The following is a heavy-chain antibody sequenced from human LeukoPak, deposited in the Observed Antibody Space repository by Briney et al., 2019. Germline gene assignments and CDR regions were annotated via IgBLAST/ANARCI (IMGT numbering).Heavy chain of an antibody. J-gene: IGHJ3*02. D-gene: IGHD1-26*01. CDR1: GGSISSYY. CDR3: AREKGWELLLDAFDI. CDR2: IYTSGST. V-gene: IGHV4-4*07. Sequence: PSETLSLTCTVSGGSISSYYWSWIRQPAGKGLEWIGRIYTSGSTNYNPSLKSRVTMSVDTSKNQFSLKLSSVTAADTAVYYCAREKGWELLLDAFDIWGQGTMVTVSS.